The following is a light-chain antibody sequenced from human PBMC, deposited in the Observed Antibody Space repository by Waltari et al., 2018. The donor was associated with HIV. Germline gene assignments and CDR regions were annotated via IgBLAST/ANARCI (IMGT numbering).Light chain of an antibody. V-gene: IGLV1-40*01. J-gene: IGLJ1*01. CDR2: GHT. CDR3: QSYDGSLGGYV. Sequence: SVLTQPPSVSGAPGQRVTISCTGTISNIGAGYDVHWYQQLPGTAPKLLIYGHTNRPSGFPDRFSGAKSGTSASLALTGLQAEDEADYYCQSYDGSLGGYVFGTGTAVTVL. CDR1: ISNIGAGYD.